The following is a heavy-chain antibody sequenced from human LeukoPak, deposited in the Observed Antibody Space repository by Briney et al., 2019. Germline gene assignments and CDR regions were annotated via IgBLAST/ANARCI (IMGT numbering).Heavy chain of an antibody. CDR1: GGTFSSYA. CDR2: IIPILGIA. V-gene: IGHV1-69*04. J-gene: IGHJ4*02. Sequence: ASVKVSCKASGGTFSSYAISWVRQAPGQGLEWMGRIIPILGIANYAQKFQGRVTITADKSTSTAYMELSSLRSEDTAVYYCARGKYSSSWSTFDYWGQGTLVTVSS. CDR3: ARGKYSSSWSTFDY. D-gene: IGHD6-13*01.